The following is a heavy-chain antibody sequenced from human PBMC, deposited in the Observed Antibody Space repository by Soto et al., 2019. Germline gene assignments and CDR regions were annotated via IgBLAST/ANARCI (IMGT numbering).Heavy chain of an antibody. V-gene: IGHV4-39*01. D-gene: IGHD3-16*01. CDR2: IYYSGST. CDR1: GGSISSSSYY. CDR3: ARHEGFYDYIQGWFDP. J-gene: IGHJ5*02. Sequence: SETLSLTCTVSGGSISSSSYYWGWIRQPPGKGLEWIGSIYYSGSTYYNPSLKSRVTISVDTSKNQFSLKLSSVTAADTAVYYCARHEGFYDYIQGWFDPWGQGTLVTVSS.